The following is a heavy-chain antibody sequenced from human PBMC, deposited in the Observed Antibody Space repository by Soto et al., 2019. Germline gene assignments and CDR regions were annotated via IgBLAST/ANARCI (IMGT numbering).Heavy chain of an antibody. Sequence: GWSLRLSCAASGFTFSNAWMNWVRQAPGKGLEWVGRIKSKNDGGTTDYAAPVKGRFTISRDDSKKTMYLQMNSLKTEDTAVYYCTTLSITIFGVVLMDVWGQGTTVTVSS. CDR1: GFTFSNAW. V-gene: IGHV3-15*07. D-gene: IGHD3-3*01. J-gene: IGHJ6*02. CDR3: TTLSITIFGVVLMDV. CDR2: IKSKNDGGTT.